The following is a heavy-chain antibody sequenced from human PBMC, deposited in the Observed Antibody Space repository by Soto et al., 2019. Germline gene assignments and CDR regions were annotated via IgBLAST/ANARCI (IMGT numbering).Heavy chain of an antibody. Sequence: EVQLVESGGGLVLPGGSLRLSCAASGFSLSSYWMSWVRQAPGKGLEWVANIKKDGSEKYYVDSVKGRFTISRDNAKKSMYLQMNSLRTEDTAVYYCPSWVFIVATNCYSILWGRGTLLPVS. CDR3: PSWVFIVATNCYSIL. D-gene: IGHD5-12*01. CDR2: IKKDGSEK. CDR1: GFSLSSYW. J-gene: IGHJ2*01. V-gene: IGHV3-7*01.